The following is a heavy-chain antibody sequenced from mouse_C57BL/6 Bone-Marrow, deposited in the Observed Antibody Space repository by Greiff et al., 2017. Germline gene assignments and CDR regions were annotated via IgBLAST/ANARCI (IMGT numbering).Heavy chain of an antibody. Sequence: VQLQQSGAELVRPGASVKLSCTASGFNIKDDYMHWVKQRPEQGLEWIGWIDPENGDTEYASKFQGKATITADTSSNTAYLQLSSLTSEDTAVYDCTDDYGANYYAMDYWGQGTSVTVSS. CDR2: IDPENGDT. V-gene: IGHV14-4*01. J-gene: IGHJ4*01. D-gene: IGHD2-4*01. CDR3: TDDYGANYYAMDY. CDR1: GFNIKDDY.